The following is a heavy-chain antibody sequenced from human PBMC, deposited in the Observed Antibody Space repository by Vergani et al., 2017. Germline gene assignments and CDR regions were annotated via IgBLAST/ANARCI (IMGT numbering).Heavy chain of an antibody. CDR2: IYHSGST. Sequence: QVQLQESGPGLVKPPGTLSLTCAVSGGSISGTNWWSWVRQSPGKGLEWIGEIYHSGSTNYNPSLKSRVTISVDKSKNQFSLKLTSVTAADTAVYYCVREGDSPFSLGYWGQGTLVTVSS. CDR1: GGSISGTNW. J-gene: IGHJ4*02. CDR3: VREGDSPFSLGY. D-gene: IGHD2-21*01. V-gene: IGHV4-4*03.